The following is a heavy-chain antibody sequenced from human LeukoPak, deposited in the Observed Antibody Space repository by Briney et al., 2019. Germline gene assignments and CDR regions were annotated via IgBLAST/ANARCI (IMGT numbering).Heavy chain of an antibody. CDR3: ARKVATTPYYFDY. CDR2: IYYSGST. V-gene: IGHV4-59*01. D-gene: IGHD5-24*01. J-gene: IGHJ4*02. CDR1: GGSISSYY. Sequence: SETLSLTCTVSGGSISSYYWSWIRQPPGKGLEWIGYIYYSGSTNHNPSLKSRVTISVDTSKNQFSLKLSSVTAADTAVYYCARKVATTPYYFDYWGQGTLVTVSS.